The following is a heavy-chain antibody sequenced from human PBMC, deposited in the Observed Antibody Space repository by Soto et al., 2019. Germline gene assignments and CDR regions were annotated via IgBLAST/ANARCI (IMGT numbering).Heavy chain of an antibody. CDR1: GVAFSSYA. CDR2: IIPVFSTA. CDR3: ARGYCSGGSCYYYYGMDV. V-gene: IGHV1-69*13. Sequence: SVKVSCKASGVAFSSYAISWVRQAPGQGLEWMGVIIPVFSTANYAQKFQGRVTITADESTRTAYMELSGLRSEDTAVYYCARGYCSGGSCYYYYGMDVWGQGTTVTVSS. J-gene: IGHJ6*02. D-gene: IGHD2-15*01.